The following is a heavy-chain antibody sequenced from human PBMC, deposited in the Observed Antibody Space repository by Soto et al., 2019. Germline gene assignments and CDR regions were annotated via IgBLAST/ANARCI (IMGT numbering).Heavy chain of an antibody. CDR2: ISGSGGST. CDR1: GFTFSSYA. CDR3: AKDYVESGYSGYDHYYYYYMDV. Sequence: EVQLLESGGGLVQPGGSLRLSCAASGFTFSSYAMSWVRQAPGKGLEWVSAISGSGGSTYYADSVKGRFTISRDNSKNTLYLQMNSLRAEDTAVYYCAKDYVESGYSGYDHYYYYYMDVWGKGTTVTVSS. J-gene: IGHJ6*03. V-gene: IGHV3-23*01. D-gene: IGHD5-12*01.